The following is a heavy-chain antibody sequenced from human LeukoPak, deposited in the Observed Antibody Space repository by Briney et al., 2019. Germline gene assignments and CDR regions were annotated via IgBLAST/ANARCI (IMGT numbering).Heavy chain of an antibody. CDR3: ARGSGNYFLDY. CDR2: ISGRADST. Sequence: GESLRLSCVASGFIFSSYAMTWVRQTPGKGLEWVSGISGRADSTYYADSVKGRFTISRDNARNSLYLQLNSLRAEDTAFYYCARGSGNYFLDYWGQGTLVTVSS. D-gene: IGHD1-26*01. J-gene: IGHJ4*02. V-gene: IGHV3-23*01. CDR1: GFIFSSYA.